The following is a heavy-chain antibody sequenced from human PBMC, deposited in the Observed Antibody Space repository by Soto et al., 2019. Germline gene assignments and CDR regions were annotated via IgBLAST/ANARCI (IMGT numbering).Heavy chain of an antibody. CDR1: GFTVSSNY. CDR3: ARDPPDPYLDSSGFYTD. CDR2: LYSGGNT. Sequence: EVQLVESGGGLVRPGGSLRLSCAASGFTVSSNYMSWVRQAPGKGLEWVSILYSGGNTHYADSVKGRFTISRHSSKNTLYLQMNSLRLEDTAVYFCARDPPDPYLDSSGFYTDWGQGTLVTVSS. D-gene: IGHD3-22*01. V-gene: IGHV3-53*04. J-gene: IGHJ4*02.